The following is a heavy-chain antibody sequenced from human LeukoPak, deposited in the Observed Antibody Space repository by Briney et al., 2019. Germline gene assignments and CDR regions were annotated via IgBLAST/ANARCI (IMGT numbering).Heavy chain of an antibody. Sequence: PGGSLRLSCAASGITFSTAWMSWFRQAPGKGLESVGGIKRKIGGATADYAAPVKDRFTISRHDSKNTLYLQMHSLKPEDTAVYYCATDRAWFDPWGEGTLVTVSS. V-gene: IGHV3-15*01. CDR1: GITFSTAW. CDR3: ATDRAWFDP. CDR2: IKRKIGGATA. D-gene: IGHD3-10*01. J-gene: IGHJ5*02.